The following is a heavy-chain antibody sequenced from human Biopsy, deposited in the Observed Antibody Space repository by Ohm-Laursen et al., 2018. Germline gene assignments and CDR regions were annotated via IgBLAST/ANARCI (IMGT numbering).Heavy chain of an antibody. J-gene: IGHJ5*02. Sequence: QTLSLTRTVSGGSISNNNYYWGWIRQPPGKGLEWIGSIFYRGSTHYKPSLKSRVNISVDTSKNQFSLKLNSVTAADTAVYYCARDYDTSGYYYVSWGQGTLVTVSS. V-gene: IGHV4-39*01. CDR3: ARDYDTSGYYYVS. CDR2: IFYRGST. D-gene: IGHD3-22*01. CDR1: GGSISNNNYY.